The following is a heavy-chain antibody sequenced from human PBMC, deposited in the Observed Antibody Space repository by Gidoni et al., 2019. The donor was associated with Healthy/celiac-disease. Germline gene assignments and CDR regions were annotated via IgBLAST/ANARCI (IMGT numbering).Heavy chain of an antibody. CDR2: ISYDGSNK. V-gene: IGHV3-30-3*01. CDR1: GFTFSSYA. Sequence: QVQLVESGGGVVQPGRSLRPSCAASGFTFSSYAMHWVRQAPGKGLAWVAVISYDGSNKYYADAVKGRFTISRDNSKNTLYLQMNSLRAEDTAVYYCARGLAARPQQPYYYYYGMDVWGQGTTVTVSS. CDR3: ARGLAARPQQPYYYYYGMDV. J-gene: IGHJ6*02. D-gene: IGHD6-6*01.